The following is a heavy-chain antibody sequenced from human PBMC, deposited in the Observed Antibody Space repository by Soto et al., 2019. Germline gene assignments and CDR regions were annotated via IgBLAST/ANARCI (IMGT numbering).Heavy chain of an antibody. J-gene: IGHJ4*02. Sequence: EVQLVESGGGLVQPGGSLRLSCAASGISLCAYWMHWVRQVPGKGLEWIARINEDGRSTSYMDSVKGRFTISRDNARDTLYLQMNSLRLEDTAVYYCARGWVERLPRQPPSDYWGQGTLVTVSS. CDR1: GISLCAYW. CDR3: ARGWVERLPRQPPSDY. CDR2: INEDGRST. D-gene: IGHD3-3*01. V-gene: IGHV3-74*01.